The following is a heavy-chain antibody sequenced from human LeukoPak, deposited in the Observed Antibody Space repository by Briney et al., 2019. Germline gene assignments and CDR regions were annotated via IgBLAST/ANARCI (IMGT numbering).Heavy chain of an antibody. CDR1: GSTFGDYA. CDR3: IRGSGDY. V-gene: IGHV3-49*04. J-gene: IGHJ4*02. CDR2: IRSKAYGGTT. Sequence: PGGSLRLSCTASGSTFGDYAMSWVRQAPGKGLEWVGFIRSKAYGGTTEYAASVKGRFSISRDDSKTIAYLQMNSLQTEDTAVYYCIRGSGDYWGQGTLVTVSS.